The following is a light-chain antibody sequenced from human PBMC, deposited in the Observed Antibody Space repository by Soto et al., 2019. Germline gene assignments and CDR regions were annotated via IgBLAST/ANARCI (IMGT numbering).Light chain of an antibody. CDR3: QQSYSTPPWT. CDR2: AAS. CDR1: QSISSY. V-gene: IGKV1-39*01. Sequence: DIQMTQSPSSLSASVGDRVTITCRASQSISSYLNWYQQKPGKAPKLLIYAASSLQSGVPSRFSGSGFGTDFTLTFISLHPEDFATYYCQQSYSTPPWTFGQGTTV. J-gene: IGKJ1*01.